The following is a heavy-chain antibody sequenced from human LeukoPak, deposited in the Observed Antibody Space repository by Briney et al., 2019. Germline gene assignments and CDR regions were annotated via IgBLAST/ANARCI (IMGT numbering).Heavy chain of an antibody. CDR3: ARVRSSSWGYYMDV. CDR2: IKQDGSEK. J-gene: IGHJ6*03. Sequence: PGGSLRLSCAASGFTFSSYWMSWVRQAPGKGLEWVANIKQDGSEKYYVDSVKGRFTISRDNAKNSLYLQMNSLRAEDTAVYYCARVRSSSWGYYMDVWGKGTTVTVSS. V-gene: IGHV3-7*01. CDR1: GFTFSSYW. D-gene: IGHD6-13*01.